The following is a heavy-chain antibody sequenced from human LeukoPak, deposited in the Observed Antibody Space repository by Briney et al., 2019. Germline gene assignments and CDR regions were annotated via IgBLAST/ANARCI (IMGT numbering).Heavy chain of an antibody. V-gene: IGHV4-59*08. CDR3: ARMVRGVHDAFDI. Sequence: PSETLSLTCTVSDGSISSYYWSWIRQPPGKGLEWIGYIYYSGSTNYNPSLKSRVTISVDTSKNQFSLKLSSVTAADTAVYYCARMVRGVHDAFDIWGQGTMVTVSS. CDR2: IYYSGST. CDR1: DGSISSYY. J-gene: IGHJ3*02. D-gene: IGHD3-10*01.